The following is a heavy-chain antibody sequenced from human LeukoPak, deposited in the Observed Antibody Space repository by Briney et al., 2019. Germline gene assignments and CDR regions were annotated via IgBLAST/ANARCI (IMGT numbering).Heavy chain of an antibody. V-gene: IGHV3-30-3*01. J-gene: IGHJ4*02. CDR2: ISYDGSNK. Sequence: GGSLRLSCAASGFTFSSYAMHWVRQAPGKGLEWVAVISYDGSNKYYADSVKGRFTISRDNSKNTLYLQMNSLRAEDTAVYYCATPEGVVSGWGQGTLVTVSS. D-gene: IGHD3-3*01. CDR3: ATPEGVVSG. CDR1: GFTFSSYA.